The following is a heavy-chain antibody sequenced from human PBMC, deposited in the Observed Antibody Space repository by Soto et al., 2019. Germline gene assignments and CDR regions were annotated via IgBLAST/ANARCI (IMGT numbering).Heavy chain of an antibody. D-gene: IGHD2-15*01. CDR1: GYTFTSYY. CDR2: INPSGGST. J-gene: IGHJ4*02. V-gene: IGHV1-46*03. Sequence: ASVKVSCKASGYTFTSYYMHWVRQAPGQGLEWMGIINPSGGSTSYAQKLQGRVTMTRDTSTSTVYMELSSLRTEDTAVYYCARGPPGYCSGGSCYYFDYWGQGTLVTVSS. CDR3: ARGPPGYCSGGSCYYFDY.